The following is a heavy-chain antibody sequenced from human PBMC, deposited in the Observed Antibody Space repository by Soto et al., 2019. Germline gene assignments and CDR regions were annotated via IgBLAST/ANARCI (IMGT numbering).Heavy chain of an antibody. CDR1: GYTFTSYA. Sequence: ASVKVSCKASGYTFTSYAMHWVRQAPGQRLEWMGWINAGNGNTKYSQKFQGRVTITRDTSASTAYMELSSLRSEDTAVYYCARITYDSSGYYYGGEWLDPWGKGTLVTVSS. CDR3: ARITYDSSGYYYGGEWLDP. CDR2: INAGNGNT. V-gene: IGHV1-3*01. D-gene: IGHD3-22*01. J-gene: IGHJ5*02.